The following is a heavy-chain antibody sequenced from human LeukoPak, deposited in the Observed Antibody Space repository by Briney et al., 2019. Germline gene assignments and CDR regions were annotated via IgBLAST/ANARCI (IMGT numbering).Heavy chain of an antibody. CDR1: GFTVSSNY. D-gene: IGHD4-11*01. Sequence: GGSLRLSCAASGFTVSSNYMSWVRQAPGKGLEWVSSVSDSGVNTYYAGSVRGRFTVSRDNFKNILYLQMNSLTVEDTAFYYCSKGRGSTLTNIDFWGQGALVTVSS. CDR3: SKGRGSTLTNIDF. CDR2: VSDSGVNT. V-gene: IGHV3-23*01. J-gene: IGHJ4*02.